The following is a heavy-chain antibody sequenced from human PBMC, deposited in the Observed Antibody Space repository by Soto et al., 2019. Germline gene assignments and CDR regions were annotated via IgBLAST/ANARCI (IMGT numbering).Heavy chain of an antibody. V-gene: IGHV1-69*13. CDR2: IIPIFGTA. CDR3: ARDRGDCSGGSCYYYYYGMDV. J-gene: IGHJ6*02. D-gene: IGHD2-15*01. Sequence: SVKVSCKASGGTFSSYAISWVRQAPGQGLEWIGGIIPIFGTANYAQKFQGRVTITADESTSTAYMELSSLRSEDTAVYYCARDRGDCSGGSCYYYYYGMDVWGQGTTVTVSS. CDR1: GGTFSSYA.